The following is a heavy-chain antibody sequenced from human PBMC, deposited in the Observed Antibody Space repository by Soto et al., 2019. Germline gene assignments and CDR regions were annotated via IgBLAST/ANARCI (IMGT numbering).Heavy chain of an antibody. V-gene: IGHV4-39*01. Sequence: QLQLQESGPGLVKPSDTLSLTCTVSGGSIRSSSYYRGGIRPPPGTGLEWIGSIYYSGSTYYNPSLHRRVSISVDTSKNQFSLKLSCVTAAYTAVYSCAPTQAGQLVAPDYYYGRDVWGQETTEIVCS. CDR1: GGSIRSSSYY. D-gene: IGHD6-6*01. J-gene: IGHJ6*02. CDR2: IYYSGST. CDR3: APTQAGQLVAPDYYYGRDV.